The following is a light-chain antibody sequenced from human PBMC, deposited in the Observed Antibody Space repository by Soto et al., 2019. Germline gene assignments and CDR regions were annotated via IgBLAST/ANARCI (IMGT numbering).Light chain of an antibody. CDR1: GSNIEAGYD. V-gene: IGLV1-40*01. CDR2: GNN. CDR3: QSYDSSLTAYV. Sequence: QSVLTQPPSVSGAPGQRVTISCTGIGSNIEAGYDVHWYQQLPGAAPTLLIYGNNNRPSGVPNRFSGSKSGTSASLAISDLQAEDEADYYCQSYDSSLTAYVFGAGTRSPS. J-gene: IGLJ1*01.